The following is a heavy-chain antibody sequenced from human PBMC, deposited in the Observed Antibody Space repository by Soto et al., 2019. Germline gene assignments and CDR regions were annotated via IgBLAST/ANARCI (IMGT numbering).Heavy chain of an antibody. D-gene: IGHD4-4*01. CDR1: GYSFTSYW. CDR2: IDPSDSYT. CDR3: ATWMTTVTTSDY. J-gene: IGHJ4*02. Sequence: GESLKISCKGSGYSFTSYWISWVRQMPGKGLEWMGRIDPSDSYTNYSPSFQGHVTISADKSISTAYLQWSSLKASDTAMYYCATWMTTVTTSDYWGQGTLVTVSS. V-gene: IGHV5-10-1*01.